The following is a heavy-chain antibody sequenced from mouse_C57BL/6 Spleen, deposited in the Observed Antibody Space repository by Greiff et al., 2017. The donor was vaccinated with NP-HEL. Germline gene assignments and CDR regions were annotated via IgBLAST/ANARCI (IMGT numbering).Heavy chain of an antibody. CDR3: ASPSKVAMDY. CDR2: INPGSGGT. V-gene: IGHV1-54*01. CDR1: GYAFTNYL. Sequence: VQLQQSGAELVRPGTSVKVSCKASGYAFTNYLIEWVKQRPGQGLEWIGVINPGSGGTNYNEKFKGKATLTADKSSSTAYMQLSSLTSEDSAVSFCASPSKVAMDYWGQGTSVTVSS. J-gene: IGHJ4*01.